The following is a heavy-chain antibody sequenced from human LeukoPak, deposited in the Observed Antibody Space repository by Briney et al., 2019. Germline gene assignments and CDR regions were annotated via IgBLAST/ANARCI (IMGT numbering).Heavy chain of an antibody. CDR2: ILTSGST. CDR3: ARFRLEVRGFDY. Sequence: GXXXXXIGRILTSGSTNYNPSLKSRVTMSVDTSKNQFSLKLSSVTAADTAVYYCARFRLEVRGFDYWGQGTLVTVSS. J-gene: IGHJ4*02. D-gene: IGHD1-7*01. V-gene: IGHV4-4*07.